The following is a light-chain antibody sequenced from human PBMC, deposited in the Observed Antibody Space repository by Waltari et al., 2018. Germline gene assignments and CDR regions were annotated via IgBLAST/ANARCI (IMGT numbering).Light chain of an antibody. V-gene: IGLV1-40*01. CDR3: QSYDSSLSASV. CDR2: LNN. J-gene: IGLJ3*02. CDR1: SPHIGAGYD. Sequence: QSVLTQPPSVSGAPGQRVTISCTGSSPHIGAGYDVHWYQQLPGTAPKLLIYLNNNRPSGVPDRFSGSKSGTSASLAITGLQAEDEADYYCQSYDSSLSASVFGGGTKLTVL.